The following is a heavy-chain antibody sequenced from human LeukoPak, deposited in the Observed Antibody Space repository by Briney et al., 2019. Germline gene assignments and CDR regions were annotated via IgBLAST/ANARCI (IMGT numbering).Heavy chain of an antibody. CDR3: AGKNYDTSGYFDLDY. J-gene: IGHJ4*02. CDR2: INSDESNI. CDR1: GFSLRNYW. V-gene: IGHV3-74*01. D-gene: IGHD3-22*01. Sequence: GGSLRLSCAASGFSLRNYWMHWVRQAPGKGLVWVSRINSDESNINYADSVKGRFTVSRDNAKNTLYLQMDSLRAEDTAVYYCAGKNYDTSGYFDLDYWGQGTLVTVSS.